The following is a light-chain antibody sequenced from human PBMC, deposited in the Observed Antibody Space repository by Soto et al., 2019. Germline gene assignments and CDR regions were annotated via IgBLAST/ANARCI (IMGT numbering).Light chain of an antibody. J-gene: IGKJ5*01. CDR3: QQTNSFPIT. Sequence: DVQMTQSPSSVSASVGDSVTITCRASQDVNSWLAWYQVKPPKAPKLLISAAYTLQSGVTSRFSGSESGTEFTLTITSLQPEDSATYFCQQTNSFPITFGQGTRLDIK. CDR1: QDVNSW. V-gene: IGKV1-12*01. CDR2: AAY.